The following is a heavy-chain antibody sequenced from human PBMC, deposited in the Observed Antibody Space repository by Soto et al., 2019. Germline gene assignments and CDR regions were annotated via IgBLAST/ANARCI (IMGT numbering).Heavy chain of an antibody. CDR1: GYTFTTYY. J-gene: IGHJ5*02. CDR3: ARLDIVGPSTVP. CDR2: INPTSGST. V-gene: IGHV1-46*01. Sequence: QVQLLQSGAEVKRPGASVNVSCKAFGYTFTTYYMHWVRQAPGQGLEWMGMINPTSGSTTYAQNFQGRVTMTRDKFTRTVYMELNSLRSEDTAVYYCARLDIVGPSTVPWGQGTLVTVSS. D-gene: IGHD1-26*01.